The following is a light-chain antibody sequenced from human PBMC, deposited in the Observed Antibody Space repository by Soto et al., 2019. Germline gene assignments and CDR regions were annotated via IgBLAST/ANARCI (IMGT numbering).Light chain of an antibody. Sequence: IVMTQSPANLSLSPGERATLSCRASQSVFSSLAWYQQKPGQAPRLLIYGAATRATGIPARFSGSGSGTEFTLTISSMPSEDFAVYYCQQYHNWPAFGQGTKVDIK. CDR2: GAA. CDR1: QSVFSS. J-gene: IGKJ1*01. CDR3: QQYHNWPA. V-gene: IGKV3-15*01.